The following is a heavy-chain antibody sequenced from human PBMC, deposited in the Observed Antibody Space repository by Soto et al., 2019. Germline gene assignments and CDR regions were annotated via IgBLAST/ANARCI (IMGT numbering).Heavy chain of an antibody. Sequence: QVQLQESGPGLVKPSQTLSLTCTVSGGSISSGGYYWSWIRQHPGKGLEWIGYIYYSGSTYYNPPLKIRVTISVATSKNQFSLKLSSVTAADTAVYYCARVCGGDCHYGMDVWGQGTTVTVSS. CDR1: GGSISSGGYY. CDR2: IYYSGST. V-gene: IGHV4-31*03. D-gene: IGHD2-21*02. J-gene: IGHJ6*02. CDR3: ARVCGGDCHYGMDV.